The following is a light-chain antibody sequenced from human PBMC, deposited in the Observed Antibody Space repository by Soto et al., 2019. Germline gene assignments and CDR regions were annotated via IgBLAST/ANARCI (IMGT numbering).Light chain of an antibody. CDR2: EGS. Sequence: QSALTQPASVSGSPGQSITISCTGTSSDVGSYNLVSWYQQHPGKAPKLMIYEGSKRPSGVSNRFSGSKSGNTASLTISGLQAEDEADYYCCSYAGSSTFEVFGGGTMVTVL. CDR1: SSDVGSYNL. J-gene: IGLJ3*02. CDR3: CSYAGSSTFEV. V-gene: IGLV2-23*03.